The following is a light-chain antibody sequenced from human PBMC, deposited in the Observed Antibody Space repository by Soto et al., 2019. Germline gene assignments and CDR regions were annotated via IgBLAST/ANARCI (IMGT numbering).Light chain of an antibody. CDR3: SSYAGGIKGV. V-gene: IGLV2-8*01. J-gene: IGLJ3*02. CDR1: SSDVGGYNF. CDR2: EVT. Sequence: QSALTQPPSASGSPGQSVTISCTGTSSDVGGYNFVSWYQQHPGKAPKFMIYEVTKRPSGVPDRFSGSKSSNTASLTVSGLQAEDEADYYCSSYAGGIKGVFGGGTKLTVL.